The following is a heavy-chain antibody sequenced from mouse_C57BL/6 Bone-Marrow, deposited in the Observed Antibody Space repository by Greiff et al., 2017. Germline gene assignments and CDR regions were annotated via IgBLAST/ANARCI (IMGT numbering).Heavy chain of an antibody. D-gene: IGHD4-1*01. J-gene: IGHJ4*01. CDR3: TPGTRYAMDY. CDR2: IRNKANNHAT. Sequence: EVQRVESGGGLVQPGGSMKLSCAASGFTFSDAWMDWVRQSPEKGLEWVAEIRNKANNHATYYAESVKGRFTISRDDSKSSVYLQMNSLRAEDTGIYYCTPGTRYAMDYWGQGTSVTVSS. V-gene: IGHV6-6*01. CDR1: GFTFSDAW.